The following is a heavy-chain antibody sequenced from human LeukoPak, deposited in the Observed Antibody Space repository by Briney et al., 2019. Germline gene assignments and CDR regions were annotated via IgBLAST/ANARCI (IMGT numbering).Heavy chain of an antibody. CDR1: GFTFNKYW. CDR3: ARGRGTSSYFEY. J-gene: IGHJ4*02. V-gene: IGHV3-74*01. D-gene: IGHD2-2*01. Sequence: GRSLRLSCAASGFTFNKYWMHWVRQAPGTGLMWVFRVNSDGSETSYADSVKGRFTISRDNAKNTLHLQMNSLRAEDTAVYYCARGRGTSSYFEYWGQGILVTVSS. CDR2: VNSDGSET.